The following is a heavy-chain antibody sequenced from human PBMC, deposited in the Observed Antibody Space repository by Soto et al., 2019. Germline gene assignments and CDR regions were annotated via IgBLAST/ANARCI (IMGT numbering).Heavy chain of an antibody. CDR2: IWYDGSNK. CDR3: ARDGEFGHPIVNGHIVVVPHYGMDV. Sequence: PGGSLRVSGAECGWTYIRYGMHWGGEAAGRGREWVADIWYDGSNKYYADSVKGRFTISRDNSKNTLYLQMNSLRAEDTAVYYCARDGEFGHPIVNGHIVVVPHYGMDVWGQGTTVTVSS. D-gene: IGHD2-21*01. V-gene: IGHV3-33*01. J-gene: IGHJ6*02. CDR1: GWTYIRYG.